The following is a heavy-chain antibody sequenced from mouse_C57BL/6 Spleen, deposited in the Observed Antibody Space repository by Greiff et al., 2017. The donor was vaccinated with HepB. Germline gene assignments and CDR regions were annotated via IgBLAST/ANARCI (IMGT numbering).Heavy chain of an antibody. CDR2: INYDGSST. D-gene: IGHD1-1*01. V-gene: IGHV5-16*01. CDR1: GFTFSDYY. J-gene: IGHJ4*01. CDR3: ARDQSYYYGSSYAMDY. Sequence: EVKLMESEGGLVQPGSSMKLSCTASGFTFSDYYMAWVRQVPEKGLEWVANINYDGSSTYYLDSLKSRFIISRDNAKNILYLQMSSLKSEDTATYYCARDQSYYYGSSYAMDYWGQGTSVTVSS.